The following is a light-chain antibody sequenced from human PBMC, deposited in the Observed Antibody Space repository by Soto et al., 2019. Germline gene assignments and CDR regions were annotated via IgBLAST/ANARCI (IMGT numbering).Light chain of an antibody. V-gene: IGKV3-15*01. CDR3: PQYQSWPLT. CDR2: GAS. J-gene: IGKJ4*01. CDR1: PSANSN. Sequence: EIVMTQSPAPLSVSPGERATLSCCASPSANSNLAWYQQKPGQGPRLLFYGASTRATGIPPRVSGGGSGTAFTLTISGLHSEDFAVYYCPQYQSWPLTCGGGSKVESK.